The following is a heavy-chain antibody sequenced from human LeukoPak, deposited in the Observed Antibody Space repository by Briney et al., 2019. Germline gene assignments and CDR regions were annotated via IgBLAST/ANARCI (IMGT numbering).Heavy chain of an antibody. V-gene: IGHV4-61*01. CDR3: TRTNYGDYNWFDP. Sequence: PSETLSLTCTVSGGAVSSGSYYWSWIRQPPGRGLEWIGYIHYSGSTKYNPSLKSRVTMSVDTSKNQFSLKVTSVTAADTAIYYCTRTNYGDYNWFDPWGQGTLVTVSS. CDR1: GGAVSSGSYY. CDR2: IHYSGST. D-gene: IGHD4-17*01. J-gene: IGHJ5*02.